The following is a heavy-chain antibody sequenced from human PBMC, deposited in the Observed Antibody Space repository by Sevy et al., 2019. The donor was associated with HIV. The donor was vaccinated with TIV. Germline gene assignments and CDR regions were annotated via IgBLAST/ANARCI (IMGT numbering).Heavy chain of an antibody. CDR2: VTSDGAT. CDR1: ALTFTTTG. D-gene: IGHD3-16*01. Sequence: GGSLRLSCAASALTFTTTGMSWVRQAPGKGLEWVAGVTSDGATCYADSVRDRFTVSRDNSKNTLYLQLNSLRADDTAVFYCAGGDTTMITDLDYWGQGTLVTVSS. CDR3: AGGDTTMITDLDY. V-gene: IGHV3-23*01. J-gene: IGHJ4*02.